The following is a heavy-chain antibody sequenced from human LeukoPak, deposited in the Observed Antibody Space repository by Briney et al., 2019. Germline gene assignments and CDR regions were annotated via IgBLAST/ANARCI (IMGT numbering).Heavy chain of an antibody. Sequence: GGSLRLSCAASGFTFSNYEFNWVRQAPGKGLEWVSYISSSGRNIYYADSVKGRFTISRDNAKNSLYLQMNSLRAEDTAVYYCARDLVQLWSKDFWGQGTLVTVSS. V-gene: IGHV3-48*03. CDR2: ISSSGRNI. CDR1: GFTFSNYE. J-gene: IGHJ4*02. CDR3: ARDLVQLWSKDF. D-gene: IGHD5-18*01.